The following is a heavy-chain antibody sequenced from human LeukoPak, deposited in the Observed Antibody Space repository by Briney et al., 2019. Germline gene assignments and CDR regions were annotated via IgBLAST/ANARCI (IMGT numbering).Heavy chain of an antibody. CDR2: VSSSGTTM. Sequence: GSLRLSCAASGFTFNTYEMSWVRPAPGQGLEWVSCVSSSGTTMYHADSVKGRFTISRDNAKNSLYLQMNSLRAEDAAVYYCARRYCSSASCLFDYWGQGTLVTVSS. V-gene: IGHV3-48*03. J-gene: IGHJ4*02. CDR1: GFTFNTYE. D-gene: IGHD2-2*01. CDR3: ARRYCSSASCLFDY.